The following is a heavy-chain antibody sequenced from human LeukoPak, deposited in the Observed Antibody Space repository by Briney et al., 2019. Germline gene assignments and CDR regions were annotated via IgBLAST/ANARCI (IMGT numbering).Heavy chain of an antibody. CDR3: ARHGLGSSWFGFDY. Sequence: GESLKISCKGSGYTFTTYWIGWVRQMPGKGLEWVGIIYPGDSDPRYSPSFQGQVTISADESISTAYLQWSSLKASDSAMYYCARHGLGSSWFGFDYWGQGTLVTVSS. J-gene: IGHJ4*02. CDR1: GYTFTTYW. D-gene: IGHD6-13*01. V-gene: IGHV5-51*01. CDR2: IYPGDSDP.